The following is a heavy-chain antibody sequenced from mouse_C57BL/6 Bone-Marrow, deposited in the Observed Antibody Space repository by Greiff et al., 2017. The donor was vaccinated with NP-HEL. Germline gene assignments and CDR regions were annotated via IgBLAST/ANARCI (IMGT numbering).Heavy chain of an antibody. CDR1: GFTFSSYG. V-gene: IGHV5-6*01. J-gene: IGHJ2*01. Sequence: EVQLVESGGDLVKPGGSLQLSCAASGFTFSSYGMSWVRQPPIKRLEWVATLSSGGSYNYYPDSVQGRFTISRDKAKNTLDLQMSSLKSEDTAMYYCARRGVVARDYFDYWGQGTTLTVSS. D-gene: IGHD1-1*01. CDR3: ARRGVVARDYFDY. CDR2: LSSGGSYN.